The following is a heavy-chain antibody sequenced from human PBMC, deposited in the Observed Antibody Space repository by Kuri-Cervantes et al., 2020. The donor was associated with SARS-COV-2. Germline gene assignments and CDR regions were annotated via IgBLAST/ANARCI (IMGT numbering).Heavy chain of an antibody. Sequence: SETLSLTCTVPGGSISSYYWSWIRQPPGKGLEWIGYIYYSGSTNYNPSLKSRVTISVDTSKNQFSLKLSSVTAADTAVYYCARVGWELLSRPVYLDYWGQGTLVTVSS. CDR3: ARVGWELLSRPVYLDY. D-gene: IGHD1-26*01. V-gene: IGHV4-59*01. J-gene: IGHJ4*02. CDR1: GGSISSYY. CDR2: IYYSGST.